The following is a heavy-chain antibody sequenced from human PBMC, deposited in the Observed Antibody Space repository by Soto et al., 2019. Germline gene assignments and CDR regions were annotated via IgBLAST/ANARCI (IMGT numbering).Heavy chain of an antibody. D-gene: IGHD2-15*01. CDR3: ARDRGYCSGGSCYYFDY. Sequence: SETLSLTGTVSGGCISSYYWSWLRQPPGKGLEWIGYIYYSVSTIYNTPLKSRVTISVDTYKNQFSLKLSWVTAADTAVYYCARDRGYCSGGSCYYFDYWGQGTLVTVSS. CDR1: GGCISSYY. J-gene: IGHJ4*02. V-gene: IGHV4-59*01. CDR2: IYYSVST.